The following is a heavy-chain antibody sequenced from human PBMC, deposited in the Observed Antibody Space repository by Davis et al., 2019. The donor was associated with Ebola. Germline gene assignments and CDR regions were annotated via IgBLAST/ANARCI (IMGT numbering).Heavy chain of an antibody. CDR1: GFTFSSSA. D-gene: IGHD5-24*01. Sequence: GGSLRLSCAASGFTFSSSAMHWVRQAPGKGLEWVAVISYDGSSKYYADSVKGRFTISRDNSKNTLDLQMNSLRAEDTAVYYCAKDVSGGRDGYNDYWGQGTLVTVSS. J-gene: IGHJ4*02. CDR2: ISYDGSSK. CDR3: AKDVSGGRDGYNDY. V-gene: IGHV3-30-3*01.